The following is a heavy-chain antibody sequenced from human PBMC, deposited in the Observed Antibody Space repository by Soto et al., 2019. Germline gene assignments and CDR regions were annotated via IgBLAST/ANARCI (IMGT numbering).Heavy chain of an antibody. CDR2: IKPDGSGE. CDR3: AKLLNGVTALDY. Sequence: GGSLRLSCTASGITLSRDWMTWVRQAPGKGLEWVASIKPDGSGEYYLDSVKGRFTISRDNTKNSLYLQANSLRAEDTAMYFCAKLLNGVTALDYWGQGTLVTASS. CDR1: GITLSRDW. V-gene: IGHV3-7*01. J-gene: IGHJ4*02. D-gene: IGHD2-21*02.